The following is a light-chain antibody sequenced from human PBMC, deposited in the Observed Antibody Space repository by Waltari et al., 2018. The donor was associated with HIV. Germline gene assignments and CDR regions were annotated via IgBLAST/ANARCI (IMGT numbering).Light chain of an antibody. J-gene: IGLJ3*02. CDR3: ASFTGDNTVM. CDR1: DTDFSLYKF. Sequence: AVTQPASVSGLPGQSTTISCTGDDTDFSLYKFVSWYQQHSGKPPRLVLYDVDRRASGVSDRFSGSMSGNTASLTISGLRAEDEGHYYCASFTGDNTVMFGGGTEVTVL. CDR2: DVD. V-gene: IGLV2-14*03.